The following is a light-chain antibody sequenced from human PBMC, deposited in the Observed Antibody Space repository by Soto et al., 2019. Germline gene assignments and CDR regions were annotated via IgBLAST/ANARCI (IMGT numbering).Light chain of an antibody. V-gene: IGKV3-15*01. Sequence: EIVMTQSPASLSVSSGESATLSYRASQNVATNLAWYQHKPGQPPRLLIYGATTRATGVPARFSGSGSGTYFTLTIRGPQSEDSALYYCQQYNDWPPEDTFGQGTKLEIK. J-gene: IGKJ2*01. CDR1: QNVATN. CDR3: QQYNDWPPEDT. CDR2: GAT.